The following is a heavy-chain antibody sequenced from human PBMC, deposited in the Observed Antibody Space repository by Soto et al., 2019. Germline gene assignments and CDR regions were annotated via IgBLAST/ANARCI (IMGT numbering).Heavy chain of an antibody. J-gene: IGHJ4*02. D-gene: IGHD2-21*01. V-gene: IGHV4-4*02. CDR3: AREPGWDCGGDCSVY. Sequence: QVQLQESGPGLVKPSGTLSLTCAVSGGSISSSNWWSWARQPPGKGLEWIGEIYHSGSTNYHPSLKIRVTISVDKSKNQFSMKLSSVTAAATAVYYCAREPGWDCGGDCSVYWGQGTLVTVSS. CDR1: GGSISSSNW. CDR2: IYHSGST.